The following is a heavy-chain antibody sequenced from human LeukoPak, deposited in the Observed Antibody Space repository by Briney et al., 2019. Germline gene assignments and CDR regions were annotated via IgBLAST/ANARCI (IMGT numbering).Heavy chain of an antibody. CDR2: IYYSGST. J-gene: IGHJ4*02. CDR1: GGSISSGYYY. CDR3: ARVRYYYDSSGYYLRPTLYYFDY. D-gene: IGHD3-22*01. Sequence: SETLSLTCTVSGGSISSGYYYWSWIRQHPGKGLEWIGYIYYSGSTYYNPSLKSRVTISVDTSKNQFSLKLSSVTAADTAVYYCARVRYYYDSSGYYLRPTLYYFDYWGQGTLVTVSS. V-gene: IGHV4-31*03.